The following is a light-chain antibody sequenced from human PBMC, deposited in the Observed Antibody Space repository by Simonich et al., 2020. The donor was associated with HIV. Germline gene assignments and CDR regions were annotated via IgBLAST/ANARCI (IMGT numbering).Light chain of an antibody. CDR1: QGISNS. CDR3: QQSYSAPYT. CDR2: TAS. V-gene: IGKV1-39*01. Sequence: DIQMTQSPSSLFASVGDRVTITCRASQGISNSLAWYQQKPVKAPKLLIYTASNLQSWVPSRFSGSGSGADFTLTINSLQSEDFATYYCQQSYSAPYTFGPGTKVDFK. J-gene: IGKJ3*01.